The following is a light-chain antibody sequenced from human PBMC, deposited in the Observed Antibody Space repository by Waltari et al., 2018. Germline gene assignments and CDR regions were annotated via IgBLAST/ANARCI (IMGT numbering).Light chain of an antibody. CDR3: AVWDDSLNGPL. Sequence: QSVLTQPPSASGTPGQRVSISCSGSRSNIGSNTVNWYQQLPGTAPKLLIFITDQRPSWVPDRFSGSKSGTSASLAISGLQSEDEAEYHCAVWDDSLNGPLFGGGTKLTVL. V-gene: IGLV1-44*01. CDR2: ITD. CDR1: RSNIGSNT. J-gene: IGLJ2*01.